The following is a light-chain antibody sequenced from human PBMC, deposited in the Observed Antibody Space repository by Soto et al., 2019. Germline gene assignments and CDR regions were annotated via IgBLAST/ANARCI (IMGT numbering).Light chain of an antibody. CDR3: CSYAGTSTCV. CDR1: SRDLGSYNL. J-gene: IGLJ1*01. V-gene: IGLV2-23*01. Sequence: QSALTQPASVSGSPGQSITISCTGTSRDLGSYNLVSWYQQHPGKAPKLMIYEGSKRPSGVSNRFSGSKSGNTASLTISGPQAEDEADYYCCSYAGTSTCVFGTGTKVTVL. CDR2: EGS.